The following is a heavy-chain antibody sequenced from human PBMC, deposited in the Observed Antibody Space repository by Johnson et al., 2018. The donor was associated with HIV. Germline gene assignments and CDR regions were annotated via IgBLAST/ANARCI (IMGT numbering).Heavy chain of an antibody. CDR2: IKQDGSEK. J-gene: IGHJ3*02. CDR3: ARSSTVVTPHDI. D-gene: IGHD4-23*01. V-gene: IGHV3-7*01. Sequence: VQLVESGGGLVKPGGSLRLSCAASGFTFSSYWMSWVRQAPGKGLEWVANIKQDGSEKYYVDSVKGRFTISRDNSKNTLYLQMNSLRAEDTAVYYCARSSTVVTPHDIWGQGTMVTVSS. CDR1: GFTFSSYW.